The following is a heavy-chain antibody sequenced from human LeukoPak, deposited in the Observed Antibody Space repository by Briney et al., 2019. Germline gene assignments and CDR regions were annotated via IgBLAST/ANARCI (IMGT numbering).Heavy chain of an antibody. CDR2: IYYSGST. Sequence: SETLSLTCTVTGGSISSYYWSWIRQPPGKGLEWIGYIYYSGSTNYNPSLKSRVTISVDTSKNQFSLKLSSVTAADTAVYYCARVSYYYGPFDYWGQGTLVTVSS. CDR3: ARVSYYYGPFDY. CDR1: GGSISSYY. J-gene: IGHJ4*02. D-gene: IGHD3-10*01. V-gene: IGHV4-59*01.